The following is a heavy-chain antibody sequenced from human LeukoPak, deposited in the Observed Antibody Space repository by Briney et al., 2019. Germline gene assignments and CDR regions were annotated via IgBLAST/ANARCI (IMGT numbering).Heavy chain of an antibody. CDR1: GASINSYY. D-gene: IGHD2-15*01. CDR3: ARALNPLPGTNYFDY. J-gene: IGHJ4*02. CDR2: IYISGST. V-gene: IGHV4-4*07. Sequence: PPETLSLTCSVSGASINSYYWSWIRQPAGKGLEWIGRIYISGSTNYNSSLQSRVTMSVDTSKNQFSLKLSSVTAADTAVYYCARALNPLPGTNYFDYWGQGTLVTVSS.